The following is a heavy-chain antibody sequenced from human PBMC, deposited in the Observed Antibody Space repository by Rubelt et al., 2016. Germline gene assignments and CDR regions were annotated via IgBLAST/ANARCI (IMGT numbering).Heavy chain of an antibody. J-gene: IGHJ6*02. CDR2: INSDGSST. Sequence: CAASGFTFSSYWMHWVRQAPGNGLVWVSRINSDGSSTSYADSVKGRFTISRDNAKNTLYLQMNSLRAEDTAVYYCARVYGSGSSFYYYYGMDVWGQGTTVTVSS. D-gene: IGHD3-10*01. CDR1: GFTFSSYW. V-gene: IGHV3-74*01. CDR3: ARVYGSGSSFYYYYGMDV.